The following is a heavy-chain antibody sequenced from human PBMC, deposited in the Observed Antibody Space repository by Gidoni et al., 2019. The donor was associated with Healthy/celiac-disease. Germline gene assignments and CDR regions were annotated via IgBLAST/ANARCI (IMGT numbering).Heavy chain of an antibody. CDR1: GGSISSYY. CDR2: IYTSGST. D-gene: IGHD4-17*01. J-gene: IGHJ2*01. CDR3: ASYPAPGYDYGDYGWYFDL. V-gene: IGHV4-4*07. Sequence: QVQLQESGPGLVKPSETLSLTCTVSGGSISSYYWSWIRQPAGKGLEWIGRIYTSGSTNYNPSLKSRVTMSVDTSKNQFSLKLSSVTAADTAVYYCASYPAPGYDYGDYGWYFDLWGRGTLVTVSS.